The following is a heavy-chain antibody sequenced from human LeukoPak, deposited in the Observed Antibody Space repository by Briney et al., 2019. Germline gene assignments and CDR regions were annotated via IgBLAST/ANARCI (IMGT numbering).Heavy chain of an antibody. J-gene: IGHJ3*02. CDR2: IYYSGST. V-gene: IGHV4-59*08. Sequence: RASETLSLTCTVSGGSISSYYWSWIRQPPGKGLQWIGYIYYSGSTNYNPSLKSRVTISVDTSKNQFSLKLSSVTAADTAVYYCARHPPSPVTQRSRDAFDIWGQGTMVTVSS. D-gene: IGHD4-23*01. CDR1: GGSISSYY. CDR3: ARHPPSPVTQRSRDAFDI.